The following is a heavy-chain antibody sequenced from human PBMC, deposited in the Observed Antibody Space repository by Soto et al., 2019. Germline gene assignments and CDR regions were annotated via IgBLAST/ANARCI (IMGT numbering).Heavy chain of an antibody. V-gene: IGHV3-48*01. Sequence: EVQLVESGGGLVQPGGSLRLSCAASGFTFSSSSMHWVRQAPGKGLEWVSFIDTLSSTMYYADSVRGRFTISRDNAKNSLYLQMNSLRAEDTAIYYCTGGGGSSGPGYWGQGTLVTVSS. J-gene: IGHJ4*02. CDR1: GFTFSSSS. CDR3: TGGGGSSGPGY. CDR2: IDTLSSTM. D-gene: IGHD3-22*01.